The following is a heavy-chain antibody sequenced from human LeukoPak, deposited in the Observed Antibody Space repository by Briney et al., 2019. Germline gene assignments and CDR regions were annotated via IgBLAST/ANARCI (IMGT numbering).Heavy chain of an antibody. CDR1: GYRFTNYW. CDR3: ARQPNPDFDY. Sequence: GESLKISCKGSGYRFTNYWIGWVRQMPGKGLEWMGIIYPRDSFTRYSPSFQGQVTISADKSISTAYLQWSSLKASDSAMYYCARQPNPDFDYWGQGTLVTVSS. CDR2: IYPRDSFT. V-gene: IGHV5-51*01. J-gene: IGHJ4*02.